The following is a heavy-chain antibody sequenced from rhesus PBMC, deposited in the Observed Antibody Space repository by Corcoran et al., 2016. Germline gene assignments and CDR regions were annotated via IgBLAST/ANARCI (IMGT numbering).Heavy chain of an antibody. CDR1: GFTFSDHY. D-gene: IGHD5-24*01. CDR2: ISSGSGSTT. J-gene: IGHJ6*01. CDR3: ATQRVQFGWGLDS. Sequence: EVQLVESGGGLVQPGGSLRLSCAASGFTFSDHYMDWVRQAPGKGLAWVSSISSGSGSTTLYPDSVKGRFNISRDNAKNTVYLQMNSLRAEDTAVYYCATQRVQFGWGLDSWGQGVVVTVSS. V-gene: IGHV3-110*02.